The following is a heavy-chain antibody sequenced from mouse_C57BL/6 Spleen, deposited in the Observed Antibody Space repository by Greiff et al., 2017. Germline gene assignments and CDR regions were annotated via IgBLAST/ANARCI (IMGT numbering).Heavy chain of an antibody. D-gene: IGHD2-10*01. V-gene: IGHV1-81*01. CDR3: ARLLLDAMDY. CDR1: GYTFTSYG. J-gene: IGHJ4*01. CDR2: IYPRSGNT. Sequence: QVQLQQSGAELARPGASVKLSCKASGYTFTSYGISWVKQRTGQGLEWIGEIYPRSGNTYYNEKFKGKATLTADKSSSTAYMVLRSLTSEDSAVYFCARLLLDAMDYWGQGTSVTVSS.